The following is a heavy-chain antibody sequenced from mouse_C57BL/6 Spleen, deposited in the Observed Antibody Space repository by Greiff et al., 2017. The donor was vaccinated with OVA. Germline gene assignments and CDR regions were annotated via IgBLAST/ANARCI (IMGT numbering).Heavy chain of an antibody. CDR2: ISYDGSN. CDR1: GYSITSGYY. J-gene: IGHJ1*03. CDR3: ARGYYAQEGYFDV. D-gene: IGHD1-1*01. Sequence: EVKLQESGPGLVKPSQSLSLTCSVTGYSITSGYYWNWIRQFPGNKLEWMGYISYDGSNNYNPSLKNRISITRDTSKNQFFLKLNSVTTEDTATYYCARGYYAQEGYFDVWGTGTTVTVSS. V-gene: IGHV3-6*01.